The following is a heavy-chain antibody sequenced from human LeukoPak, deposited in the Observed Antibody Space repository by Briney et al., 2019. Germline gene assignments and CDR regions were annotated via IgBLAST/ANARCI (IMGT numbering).Heavy chain of an antibody. Sequence: SETLSLTCTVSGGSISSGSYYWSWIRQPAGKGLEWIGRIYTSGSTNYNPSLRSRATISVDTSKNQFSLKLSSVTAADTAVYYCARGGLQSSSHRGYYYYYMDVWGKGTTVTVSS. D-gene: IGHD6-6*01. J-gene: IGHJ6*03. CDR2: IYTSGST. CDR3: ARGGLQSSSHRGYYYYYMDV. V-gene: IGHV4-61*02. CDR1: GGSISSGSYY.